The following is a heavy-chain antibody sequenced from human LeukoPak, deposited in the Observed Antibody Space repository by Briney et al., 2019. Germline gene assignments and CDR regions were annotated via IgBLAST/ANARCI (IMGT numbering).Heavy chain of an antibody. CDR1: GGSFSGYY. J-gene: IGHJ6*03. V-gene: IGHV4-34*01. D-gene: IGHD3-3*01. CDR3: ARTSSLSPITIFGVVISNYYYYMDV. CDR2: INHSGST. Sequence: SETLSLTCAVYGGSFSGYYWSWIRQPPGQGLEWIGEINHSGSTNYNPSLKSRVTISVDTAKNQFSLKLSSVTAADTAVYYCARTSSLSPITIFGVVISNYYYYMDVWGRGTTVSVSS.